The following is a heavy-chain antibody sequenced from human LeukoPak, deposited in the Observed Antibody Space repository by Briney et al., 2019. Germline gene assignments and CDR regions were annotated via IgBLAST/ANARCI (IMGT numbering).Heavy chain of an antibody. Sequence: SQSMSPTSTVSSGSLSSGGYYWSWIRQHPGKGLEWTGYIYYSGSTYYNPSLKSRVTISVDTSKNQFSLKLSSVTAADTAVYYCARDPPYDYGSGSYSSLGRDVWGQGTTVTVSS. CDR2: IYYSGST. D-gene: IGHD3-10*01. V-gene: IGHV4-31*03. CDR1: SGSLSSGGYY. J-gene: IGHJ6*02. CDR3: ARDPPYDYGSGSYSSLGRDV.